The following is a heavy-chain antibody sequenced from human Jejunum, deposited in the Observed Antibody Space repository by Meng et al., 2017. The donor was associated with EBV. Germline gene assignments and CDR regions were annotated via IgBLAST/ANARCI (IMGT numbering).Heavy chain of an antibody. V-gene: IGHV4-4*02. Sequence: VTLQGSGPGPVKPSGTLSLTCAVSGASTSSSHWWSWVRQPPGKGLEWIGEMHPGGSTNYNPSLKSRVTITVDNSKNQFSLKLTSVTAADTAVYYCAKSNDYSLNSWGQGTLVTVSS. J-gene: IGHJ4*02. CDR1: GASTSSSHW. CDR2: MHPGGST. D-gene: IGHD4-11*01. CDR3: AKSNDYSLNS.